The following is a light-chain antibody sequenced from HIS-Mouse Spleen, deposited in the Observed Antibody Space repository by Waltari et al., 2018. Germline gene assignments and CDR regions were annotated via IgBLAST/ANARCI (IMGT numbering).Light chain of an antibody. CDR1: SSAVGGYDY. CDR3: SSYTSSSTYV. Sequence: QSALTQPASVSGSPAQSITTSCTATSSAVGGYDYVSWYQQHPGKAPKLMIYDVSNRPSGVSNRFSGSKSGNTASLTISGLQAEDEADYYCSSYTSSSTYVFGTGTKVTVL. V-gene: IGLV2-14*03. CDR2: DVS. J-gene: IGLJ1*01.